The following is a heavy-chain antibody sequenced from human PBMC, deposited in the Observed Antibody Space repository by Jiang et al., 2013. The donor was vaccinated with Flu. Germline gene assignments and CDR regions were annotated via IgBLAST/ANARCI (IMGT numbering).Heavy chain of an antibody. CDR2: IYHSGST. CDR1: GGSISSSNW. J-gene: IGHJ5*02. V-gene: IGHV4-4*02. CDR3: AREFEGTSWNWFDP. Sequence: GLVKPSGTLSLTCAVSGGSISSSNWWSWVRQPPGKGLEWIGEIYHSGSTNYNPSLKSRVTISVDKSKNQYSLKLSSVTAADTAVYYCAREFEGTSWNWFDPWGQGTLVTVSS. D-gene: IGHD2-2*01.